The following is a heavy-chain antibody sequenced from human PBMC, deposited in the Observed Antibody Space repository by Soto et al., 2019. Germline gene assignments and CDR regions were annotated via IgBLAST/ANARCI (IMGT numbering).Heavy chain of an antibody. CDR1: GFTFSSYD. Sequence: GGSLRLSCAASGFTFSSYDMHWVRQATGKGLEWVSAIGTAGDTYYPGSVKGRFTISRENAKNSLYLQMNSLRAGDTAVYYCARGQTYDYIWGSFNYAFDIWGQGTMVTVSS. CDR2: IGTAGDT. CDR3: ARGQTYDYIWGSFNYAFDI. V-gene: IGHV3-13*01. D-gene: IGHD3-16*01. J-gene: IGHJ3*02.